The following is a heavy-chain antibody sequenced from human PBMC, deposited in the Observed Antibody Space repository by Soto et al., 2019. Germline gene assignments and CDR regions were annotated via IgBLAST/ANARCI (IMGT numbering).Heavy chain of an antibody. V-gene: IGHV3-7*01. CDR3: ARDPNIVLVPAALRSYYYYYGMDV. J-gene: IGHJ6*02. D-gene: IGHD2-2*01. CDR1: GFTFSSYW. Sequence: PGGSLRLSCAASGFTFSSYWMSWVRQAPGKGLEWVANIKQDGSEKYYVDSVKGRFTISRDNAKNSLYLQMNSLRAEDTAVYYCARDPNIVLVPAALRSYYYYYGMDVWGQGTTVTVPS. CDR2: IKQDGSEK.